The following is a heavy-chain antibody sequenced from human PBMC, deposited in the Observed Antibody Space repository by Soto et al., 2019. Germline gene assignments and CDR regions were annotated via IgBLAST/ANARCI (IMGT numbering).Heavy chain of an antibody. J-gene: IGHJ5*02. CDR1: GFTFSSYA. D-gene: IGHD2-15*01. Sequence: EVQLLESGGGLVQPGGSLRLSCAASGFTFSSYAMSWVRQAPGKGLEWVSAISGSGGSTYYADSVKGRFTISRDNSKNTLYLQMNSLRAEDTAVYYCAKDLGYCSGGSCYEWWFDPWGQGTLVTVSS. V-gene: IGHV3-23*01. CDR2: ISGSGGST. CDR3: AKDLGYCSGGSCYEWWFDP.